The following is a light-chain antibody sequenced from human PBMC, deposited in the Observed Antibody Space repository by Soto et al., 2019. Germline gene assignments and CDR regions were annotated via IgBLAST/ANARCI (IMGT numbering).Light chain of an antibody. CDR2: EVN. J-gene: IGLJ1*01. Sequence: QSSLTQPASLSGSPGQSITISCTGTSSDIGAYDYVSWFQQHPGKAPKLMISEVNNRPSGVSNRFSGSKSGNTAYLTISGLQVEDEAEYFCFSFTPTSTQGVGTGTKVTVL. CDR3: FSFTPTSTQG. V-gene: IGLV2-14*01. CDR1: SSDIGAYDY.